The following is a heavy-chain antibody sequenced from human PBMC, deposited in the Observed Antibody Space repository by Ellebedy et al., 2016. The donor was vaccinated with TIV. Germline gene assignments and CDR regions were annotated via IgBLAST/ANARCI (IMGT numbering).Heavy chain of an antibody. CDR3: ASALIVGATGRDMDV. CDR1: GFTFSRYW. CDR2: INQDGSEK. D-gene: IGHD1-26*01. Sequence: GESLKISCAASGFTFSRYWMSWVRQAPGKGLDWVASINQDGSEKYYVDSVKGRFTISRDNAKNSLYLQMNSLRAEDTAVYYCASALIVGATGRDMDVWGQGTTVTVSS. J-gene: IGHJ6*02. V-gene: IGHV3-7*01.